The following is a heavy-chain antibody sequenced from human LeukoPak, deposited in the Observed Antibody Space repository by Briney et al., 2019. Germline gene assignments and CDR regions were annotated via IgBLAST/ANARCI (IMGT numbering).Heavy chain of an antibody. D-gene: IGHD3-3*01. CDR3: ARSNGYDFWSGYLNWFDP. CDR2: INPNSGGT. J-gene: IGHJ5*02. Sequence: ASVKVSCKASGYTFTGYYMHWVRQAPGQGLEWMGWINPNSGGTNYAQKFQGRVTMTRDTSISTAYMELSRLRSDDTAVYYCARSNGYDFWSGYLNWFDPWGQGTLVTVSS. V-gene: IGHV1-2*02. CDR1: GYTFTGYY.